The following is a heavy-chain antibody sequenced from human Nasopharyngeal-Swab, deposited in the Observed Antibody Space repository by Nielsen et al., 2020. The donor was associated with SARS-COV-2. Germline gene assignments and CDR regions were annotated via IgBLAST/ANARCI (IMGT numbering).Heavy chain of an antibody. CDR2: IYYSGST. D-gene: IGHD3-10*01. CDR1: GGSISSGDYY. J-gene: IGHJ4*02. V-gene: IGHV4-30-4*01. CDR3: ARGHHYYGSGFQDY. Sequence: LRLSCTVSGGSISSGDYYWSWIRQPPGKGLEWIGYIYYSGSTYYNPSLKSRVTISVDTSKNQFSLKLSSVTAADTAVYYCARGHHYYGSGFQDYWGQGTLVTVSS.